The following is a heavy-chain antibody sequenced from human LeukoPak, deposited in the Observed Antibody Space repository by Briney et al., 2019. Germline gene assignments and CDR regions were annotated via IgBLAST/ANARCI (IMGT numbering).Heavy chain of an antibody. J-gene: IGHJ5*02. CDR3: ARDPYYYDSSGYGFDP. V-gene: IGHV1-18*01. CDR2: ISAYNGNT. D-gene: IGHD3-22*01. Sequence: ASVKVSCKASGYTFTSYGISWVRQAPGQGLEWMGWISAYNGNTNYAQKLQGRVTMTTDTSTSTAYMELRSLRSDDTAVYCCARDPYYYDSSGYGFDPWGQGTLVTVSS. CDR1: GYTFTSYG.